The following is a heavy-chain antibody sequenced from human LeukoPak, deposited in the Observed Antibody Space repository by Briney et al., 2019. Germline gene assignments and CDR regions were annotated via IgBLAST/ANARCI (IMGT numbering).Heavy chain of an antibody. CDR2: IYYSGST. CDR1: GGSISSGGYY. V-gene: IGHV4-31*03. J-gene: IGHJ4*02. Sequence: KPSETLSLTCTVSGGSISSGGYYWSWIRQHPGKGLEWIGYIYYSGSTYYNPSLKSRVTISVDTSKNQFSLKLSSVTAADTAVYYCARVADGRWADYWGQGTLVTVSS. CDR3: ARVADGRWADY.